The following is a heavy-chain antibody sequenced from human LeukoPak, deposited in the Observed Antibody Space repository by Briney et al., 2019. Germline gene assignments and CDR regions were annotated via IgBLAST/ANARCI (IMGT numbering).Heavy chain of an antibody. Sequence: SEPLSLTCAVYGGSFSGYYWSWIRQPPGKGLEWIGEINHSGSTNYNPSLKSRVTISVDTSKNQFSLKLSSVTAADTAVYYCARGDIVVVVAATYFDYWGQGTLVTVSS. CDR1: GGSFSGYY. V-gene: IGHV4-34*01. J-gene: IGHJ4*02. CDR3: ARGDIVVVVAATYFDY. CDR2: INHSGST. D-gene: IGHD2-15*01.